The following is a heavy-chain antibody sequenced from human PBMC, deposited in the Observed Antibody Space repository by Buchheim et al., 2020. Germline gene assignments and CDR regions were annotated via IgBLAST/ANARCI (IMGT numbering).Heavy chain of an antibody. CDR1: GGTFSSYA. Sequence: QVQLVQSGAEVKKPGSSVKVSCKASGGTFSSYAISWVRQAPGQGLEWMGGIIPIFGTANYAKKFQGRVTITADASTSTAYMELSSLRSEDTAVYYCARVGRDTARVTRGHYYYGMDVWGQGTT. CDR2: IIPIFGTA. D-gene: IGHD5-18*01. CDR3: ARVGRDTARVTRGHYYYGMDV. V-gene: IGHV1-69*01. J-gene: IGHJ6*02.